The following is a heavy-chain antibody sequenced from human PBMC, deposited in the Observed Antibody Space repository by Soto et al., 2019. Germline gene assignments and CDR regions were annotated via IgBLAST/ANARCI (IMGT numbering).Heavy chain of an antibody. V-gene: IGHV3-49*03. CDR2: IRSKAYGGTT. J-gene: IGHJ4*02. Sequence: GALRLACTASGFTFGDYAMSWFRQAPGKGLEWVGFIRSKAYGGTTEYAASVKGRFTISRDDSKSIAYLQMNSLKTEDTAVYYCTRDRGRYYDSSGPTYYFDYWGQGTLVTVSS. D-gene: IGHD3-22*01. CDR3: TRDRGRYYDSSGPTYYFDY. CDR1: GFTFGDYA.